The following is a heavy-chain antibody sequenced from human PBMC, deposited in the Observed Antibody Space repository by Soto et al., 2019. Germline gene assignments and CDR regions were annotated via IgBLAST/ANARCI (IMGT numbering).Heavy chain of an antibody. CDR2: MNPNSGNT. J-gene: IGHJ6*03. CDR1: GYTFTSYD. Sequence: ASVKVSYKASGYTFTSYDINWVRQATGQGLEWMGWMNPNSGNTGYAQKFQGRVTMTRNTSISTAYMELSSLRSEDTAVYYCARGQSGGSGSYFYYYYYYMDVSGKGTTVTVSS. D-gene: IGHD3-10*01. V-gene: IGHV1-8*01. CDR3: ARGQSGGSGSYFYYYYYYMDV.